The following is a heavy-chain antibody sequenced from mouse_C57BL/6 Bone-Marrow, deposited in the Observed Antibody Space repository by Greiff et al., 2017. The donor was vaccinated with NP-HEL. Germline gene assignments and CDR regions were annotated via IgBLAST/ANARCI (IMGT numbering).Heavy chain of an antibody. V-gene: IGHV5-17*01. CDR2: ISSGSSTI. D-gene: IGHD1-1*01. CDR3: ARRHYYGSSYDAMDY. J-gene: IGHJ4*01. CDR1: GFTFSDYG. Sequence: EVQRVESGGGLVKPGGSLKLSCAASGFTFSDYGMHWVRQAPEKGLEWVAYISSGSSTIYYADTVKGRFTISRDNAKNTLFLQMTSLRSEDTAMYYCARRHYYGSSYDAMDYWGQGTSVTVSS.